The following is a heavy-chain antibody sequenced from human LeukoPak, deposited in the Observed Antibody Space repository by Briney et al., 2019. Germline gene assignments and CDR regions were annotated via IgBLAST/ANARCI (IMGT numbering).Heavy chain of an antibody. V-gene: IGHV4-39*07. J-gene: IGHJ5*02. CDR1: GGSISSSSYY. D-gene: IGHD2-15*01. CDR2: IYYSGST. CDR3: ARDSPQTMDIVVVVAANPGFFDP. Sequence: SETLSLTCTVSGGSISSSSYYWGWIRQPPGKGLEWIGSIYYSGSTYYNPSLKSRVTISVDTSKNQFSLKLSSVTAADTAVYYRARDSPQTMDIVVVVAANPGFFDPWGQGTLVTVSS.